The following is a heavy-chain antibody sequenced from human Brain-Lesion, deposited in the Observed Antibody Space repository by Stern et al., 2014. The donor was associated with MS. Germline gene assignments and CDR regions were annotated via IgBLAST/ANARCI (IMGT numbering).Heavy chain of an antibody. D-gene: IGHD3-22*01. Sequence: QLQLQESGPGLVKPSETLSLTCTVSGGPISSYYWNWIRQPPGKGLEWIGYIYSSGTTNYNPSPKSRVTIAVDSSKDQFSLILRPVAPGEPAVYFCAGNLPPPTNYYDALSYWGQGTLVTVSS. CDR3: AGNLPPPTNYYDALSY. J-gene: IGHJ4*02. V-gene: IGHV4-59*01. CDR2: IYSSGTT. CDR1: GGPISSYY.